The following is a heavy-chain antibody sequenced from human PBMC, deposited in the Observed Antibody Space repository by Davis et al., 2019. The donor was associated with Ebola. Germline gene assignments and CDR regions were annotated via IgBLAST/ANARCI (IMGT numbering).Heavy chain of an antibody. J-gene: IGHJ6*03. CDR3: ARALSATYDYYVDV. CDR2: INPTSGGT. D-gene: IGHD2-8*01. Sequence: AASVKVSCKASGYTFIDNYIHWMRQAPGQGPEWMGWINPTSGGTKYAQRFQDWVTMTRDTSITTAYVELSGLTSDDTAIYYCARALSATYDYYVDVWGKGTAVTVSS. V-gene: IGHV1-2*04. CDR1: GYTFIDNY.